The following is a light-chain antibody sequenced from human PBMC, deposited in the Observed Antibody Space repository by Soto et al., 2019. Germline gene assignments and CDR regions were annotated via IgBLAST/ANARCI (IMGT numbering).Light chain of an antibody. CDR1: QSLYNN. V-gene: IGKV3-15*01. Sequence: EIVMTQSPATLSVSPGERATLSCRASQSLYNNLAWYQQIPGQAPRLLIYHASTRATGISARFSGSGSGTEFTLTISGLQSEDFAVYYCQQYNNWPLTFGGGTKVEIK. CDR3: QQYNNWPLT. J-gene: IGKJ4*01. CDR2: HAS.